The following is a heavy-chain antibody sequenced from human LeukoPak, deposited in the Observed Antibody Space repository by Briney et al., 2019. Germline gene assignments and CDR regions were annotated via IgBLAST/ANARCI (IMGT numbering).Heavy chain of an antibody. D-gene: IGHD3-10*01. J-gene: IGHJ4*02. CDR2: IIPIFRAG. V-gene: IGHV1-69*05. Sequence: SVKVPFQASGGTFSSYAISWVRQAPAQGLECKGRIIPIFRAGNYAQKFQGRVTITTDESTSTAYMELSSLRSEDTAVYYCARGFNYGSGSYGHWGQGTLVTVSS. CDR3: ARGFNYGSGSYGH. CDR1: GGTFSSYA.